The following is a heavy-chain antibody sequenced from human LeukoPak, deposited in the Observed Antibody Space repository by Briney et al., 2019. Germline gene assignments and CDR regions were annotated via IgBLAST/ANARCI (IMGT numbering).Heavy chain of an antibody. CDR1: GGSFSGYY. CDR3: ARGHSRIAAAGTDNWFDP. J-gene: IGHJ5*02. V-gene: IGHV4-34*01. CDR2: INHSGST. Sequence: SETLSLTCAVYGGSFSGYYWSSLRQPPGKGLEWIGEINHSGSTNYNPSLKSRVTISVDTSKNQFSLKLSSVTAADTAVYYCARGHSRIAAAGTDNWFDPWGQGTLVTVSS. D-gene: IGHD6-13*01.